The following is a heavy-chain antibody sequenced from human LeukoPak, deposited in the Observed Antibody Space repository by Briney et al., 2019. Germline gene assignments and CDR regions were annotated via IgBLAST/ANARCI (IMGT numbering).Heavy chain of an antibody. V-gene: IGHV3-23*01. CDR1: GFTFNGYA. CDR2: ISDSGDNT. CDR3: AKDVGKWESLHFFDY. Sequence: HTGGSLRLSCAASGFTFNGYAMNWVRQAPGKGLEWVSAISDSGDNTYYADSVRGRFTISRDNSMNTLYLQMNTLRAEDTAVYYCAKDVGKWESLHFFDYWGQGTLVTVSS. D-gene: IGHD1-26*01. J-gene: IGHJ4*02.